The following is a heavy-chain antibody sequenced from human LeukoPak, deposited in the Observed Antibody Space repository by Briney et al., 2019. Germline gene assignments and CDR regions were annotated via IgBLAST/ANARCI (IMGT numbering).Heavy chain of an antibody. CDR1: GFTSSSYA. J-gene: IGHJ6*03. CDR3: AKDAVTALAGYYYYMDV. Sequence: GGSLRLSCATSGFTSSSYAMSWVRQAPGKGLEWVSGISGSGGRTYYADSVKGRFTISRDNSKNTLYLQMNSLRADDTAVYYCAKDAVTALAGYYYYMDVWGKGTMVTVSS. V-gene: IGHV3-23*01. D-gene: IGHD6-19*01. CDR2: ISGSGGRT.